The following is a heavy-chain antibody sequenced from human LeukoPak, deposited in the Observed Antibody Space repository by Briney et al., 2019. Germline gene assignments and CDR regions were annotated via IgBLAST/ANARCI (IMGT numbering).Heavy chain of an antibody. Sequence: ASVKVSCKASGYTCTAYYMHWVRQAPGQGFEWMGWINPNDGDTNYQGRVTMTRDTSISTAHMEVSRLRSDDTAVYYCARANFLYCSSSTCLFDYWGQGTLVTVSS. V-gene: IGHV1-2*02. CDR2: INPNDGDT. J-gene: IGHJ4*02. CDR3: ARANFLYCSSSTCLFDY. CDR1: GYTCTAYY. D-gene: IGHD2-2*01.